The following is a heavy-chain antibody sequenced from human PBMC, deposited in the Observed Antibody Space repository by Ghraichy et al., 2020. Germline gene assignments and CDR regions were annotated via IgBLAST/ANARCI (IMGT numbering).Heavy chain of an antibody. Sequence: GGSLRLSCAASGFTFSSYWMSWVRQAPGKGLEWVANVNQDGSGKYYVDSVKGRFTISRDNAKNSLYLQMISLRAEDTAVYYCARDSVISSGGSDCWGQGTLVTVSS. J-gene: IGHJ4*02. CDR3: ARDSVISSGGSDC. CDR2: VNQDGSGK. CDR1: GFTFSSYW. V-gene: IGHV3-7*03. D-gene: IGHD2-15*01.